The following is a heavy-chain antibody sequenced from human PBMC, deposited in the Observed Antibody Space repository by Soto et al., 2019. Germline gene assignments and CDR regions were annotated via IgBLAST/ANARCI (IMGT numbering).Heavy chain of an antibody. V-gene: IGHV4-30-4*01. CDR1: GGSISSGDYY. J-gene: IGHJ6*02. CDR3: ARGYDFCGGYPCYYYGMDV. Sequence: QVQLQESGPGLVKPSQTLSLTCTVSGGSISSGDYYWSWIRQPPGKGLEWIGYIYYSGSTYYNPSLTGPVTISVDTSKHQFSLQLSSVTAADTAVYYCARGYDFCGGYPCYYYGMDVWGQGPTVTVSS. D-gene: IGHD3-3*01. CDR2: IYYSGST.